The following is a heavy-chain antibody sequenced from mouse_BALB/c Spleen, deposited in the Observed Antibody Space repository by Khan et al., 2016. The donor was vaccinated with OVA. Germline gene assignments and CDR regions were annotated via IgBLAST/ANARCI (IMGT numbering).Heavy chain of an antibody. D-gene: IGHD2-13*01. V-gene: IGHV1-7*01. Sequence: QVQLQQSGAELVQPGASVKMSCQTSGYTFTTYCMHWVIQRPGQGLEWIGYINPISGYTDYNQRFKDKATLTTDKSSSTAYIQLSRLTSEDSAVYYCTRQGDFGRFAYWGQGTLVTVSA. CDR3: TRQGDFGRFAY. J-gene: IGHJ3*01. CDR2: INPISGYT. CDR1: GYTFTTYC.